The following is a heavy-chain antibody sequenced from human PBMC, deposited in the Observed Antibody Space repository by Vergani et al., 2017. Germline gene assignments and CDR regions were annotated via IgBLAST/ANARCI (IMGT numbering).Heavy chain of an antibody. Sequence: QVQLVESGGGVVQPGRSLRLSCAASGFTFNQYGMHWVRQAPGKGLEWVAVTWSDGNNKQYADSVKGRFTISRDNSKSTMYLQMNSLRDEDTGVYYCARDLRILYNRFDPWGQGTLVTVSS. J-gene: IGHJ5*02. CDR1: GFTFNQYG. V-gene: IGHV3-33*01. D-gene: IGHD1-14*01. CDR3: ARDLRILYNRFDP. CDR2: TWSDGNNK.